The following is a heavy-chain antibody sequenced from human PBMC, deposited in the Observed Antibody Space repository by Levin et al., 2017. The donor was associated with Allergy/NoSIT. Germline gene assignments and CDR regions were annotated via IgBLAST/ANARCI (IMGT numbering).Heavy chain of an antibody. CDR3: ARYCSGGSCYLAFDY. D-gene: IGHD2-15*01. Sequence: KVSCKGSGYSFTSYWIGWVRQMPGRGLEWMGIIYPGDSDTRYSPSFQGQVTISADKSISTAYLHWSSLKASDTAMYYCARYCSGGSCYLAFDYWGQGTLVTVSS. CDR2: IYPGDSDT. J-gene: IGHJ4*02. V-gene: IGHV5-51*01. CDR1: GYSFTSYW.